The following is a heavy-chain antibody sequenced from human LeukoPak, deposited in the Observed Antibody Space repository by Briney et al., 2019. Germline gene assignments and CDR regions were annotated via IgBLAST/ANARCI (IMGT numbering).Heavy chain of an antibody. CDR1: GFTFSSYS. CDR2: ISSSSSTI. Sequence: GGSLRLSCAASGFTFSSYSMNWVRQAPGKGLAWVSYISSSSSTIYCADSVKGRFTISRDNAKNSLYLQMSSLRAEDTAVYYCASFLEYSGSYWVDYWGQGTLVTVSS. D-gene: IGHD1-26*01. J-gene: IGHJ4*02. CDR3: ASFLEYSGSYWVDY. V-gene: IGHV3-48*01.